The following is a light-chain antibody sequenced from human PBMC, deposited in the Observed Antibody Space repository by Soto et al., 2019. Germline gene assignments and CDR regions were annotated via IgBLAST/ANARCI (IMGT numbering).Light chain of an antibody. Sequence: QSALTQPPSASGSPGQSVTISCTGASGVSWYQQHPGKAPKLLIYEITKRPSGVPDRFSGSKSGNTASLTISGLQAEDEADYYCCAYAGSGTVVFGGGTKLTVL. CDR2: EIT. J-gene: IGLJ2*01. CDR3: CAYAGSGTVV. V-gene: IGLV2-8*01. CDR1: SG.